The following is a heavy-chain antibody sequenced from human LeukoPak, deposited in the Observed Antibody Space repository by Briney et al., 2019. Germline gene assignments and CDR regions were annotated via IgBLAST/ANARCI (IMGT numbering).Heavy chain of an antibody. CDR2: IIPILGIA. D-gene: IGHD2/OR15-2a*01. Sequence: GSSVKVSCKASGGTFSSYTISWVRQAPGQGLEWMGRIIPILGIANYAQKFQGRVTITTDESTSTAYMELSSLRSEDTAVYYCARVRRIFSTHYFDYWGQGTLVTVSS. V-gene: IGHV1-69*16. CDR1: GGTFSSYT. J-gene: IGHJ4*02. CDR3: ARVRRIFSTHYFDY.